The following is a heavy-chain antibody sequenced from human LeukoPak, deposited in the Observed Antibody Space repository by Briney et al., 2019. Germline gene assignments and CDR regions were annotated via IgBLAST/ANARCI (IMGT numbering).Heavy chain of an antibody. CDR1: GGTFTSYG. V-gene: IGHV1-18*01. J-gene: IGHJ4*02. Sequence: ASVKVSCKASGGTFTSYGISWVRQAPGQGLEWMGWISAYNGNTNYAQKLQGRVTMTTDTSTSTAYMELRSLRSDDTAVYYCARDGSYYDFWSGQQTFDYWGQGTLVTVSS. CDR3: ARDGSYYDFWSGQQTFDY. CDR2: ISAYNGNT. D-gene: IGHD3-3*01.